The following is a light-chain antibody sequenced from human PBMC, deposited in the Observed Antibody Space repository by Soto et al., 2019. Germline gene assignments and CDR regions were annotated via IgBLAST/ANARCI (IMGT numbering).Light chain of an antibody. J-gene: IGLJ1*01. CDR1: ISDVGGYNY. CDR2: EVT. Sequence: QSVLTQPASVSGSLGQSITISCTGTISDVGGYNYVSWYQQYPGRAPKLMIYEVTNRPSGVSNRFSGSKSGNTASLTISGLQAEDEADYYCSSYTSSTTYVFGTGAKVTVL. V-gene: IGLV2-14*01. CDR3: SSYTSSTTYV.